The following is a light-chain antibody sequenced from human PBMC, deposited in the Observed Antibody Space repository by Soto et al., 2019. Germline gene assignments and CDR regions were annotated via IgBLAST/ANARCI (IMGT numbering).Light chain of an antibody. Sequence: IVMTQSPGTLSLSPGERATLSCRASQNVLSNLAWYQQKPGQAPRLLIYGASTREAGIPDRFSGSGAGTEFTLTITRLEPEDSAVYFCQQYTGPTTTFGQGTRLEIK. CDR2: GAS. CDR1: QNVLSN. V-gene: IGKV3-20*01. CDR3: QQYTGPTTT. J-gene: IGKJ5*01.